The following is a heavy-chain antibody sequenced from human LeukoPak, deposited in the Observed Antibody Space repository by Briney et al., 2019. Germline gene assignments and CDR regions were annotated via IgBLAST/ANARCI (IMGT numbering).Heavy chain of an antibody. D-gene: IGHD3-3*01. CDR3: AREEQSLRFLEWFYSTDAFDI. Sequence: SETLSLTCTVSGGSISSSRYYWGWIRQPPGKGLEWIGSIYYSGSTYYNPSLKSRVTISVDTSKNQFSLKLSSVTAADTAVYYCAREEQSLRFLEWFYSTDAFDIWGQGTMVTVSS. V-gene: IGHV4-39*02. J-gene: IGHJ3*02. CDR1: GGSISSSRYY. CDR2: IYYSGST.